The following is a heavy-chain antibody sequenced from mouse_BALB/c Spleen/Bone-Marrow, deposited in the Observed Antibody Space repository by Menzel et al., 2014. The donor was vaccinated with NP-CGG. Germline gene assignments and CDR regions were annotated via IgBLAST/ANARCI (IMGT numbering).Heavy chain of an antibody. V-gene: IGHV1S81*02. CDR3: TRSRRAMEY. Sequence: QVQLPQSGAELVKPGASVKLCCKDSGYTFSSDYMYWVKQRPGQGLERIGEINPSNGGTNFNEKFKSKATLTVDKSSSTAYMQLSSMTSEDSAVYYCTRSRRAMEYWGQGTLVTVST. J-gene: IGHJ4*01. CDR2: INPSNGGT. CDR1: GYTFSSDY.